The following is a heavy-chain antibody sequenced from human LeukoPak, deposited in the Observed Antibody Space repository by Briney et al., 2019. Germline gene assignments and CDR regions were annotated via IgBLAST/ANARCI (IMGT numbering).Heavy chain of an antibody. Sequence: GGSLRLSCVASGFTFTTYGMHWVRQAPGKGLEWVAFISFDGSNQYYADSVKGRFTISRDRSTLYLQMNSVRAEDTAVYYCAKDLEKNRRSLGSGSYFDYWGQGTLVTVSP. D-gene: IGHD3-10*01. CDR2: ISFDGSNQ. CDR3: AKDLEKNRRSLGSGSYFDY. CDR1: GFTFTTYG. V-gene: IGHV3-30*18. J-gene: IGHJ4*02.